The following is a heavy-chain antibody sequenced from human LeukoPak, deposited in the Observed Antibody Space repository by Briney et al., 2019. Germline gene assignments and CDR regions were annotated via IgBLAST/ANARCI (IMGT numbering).Heavy chain of an antibody. CDR2: ISGSGGTT. Sequence: GRSLRLSCAASGFTFSSYAMHWVRQAPGKGLEWVSAISGSGGTTYYADSVKGRFTISRDNSKNTLYLQMNSLRAEDTAVYYCAKDLWAGDYGFAFDIWGQGTMVTVSS. D-gene: IGHD3-10*01. J-gene: IGHJ3*02. V-gene: IGHV3-23*01. CDR3: AKDLWAGDYGFAFDI. CDR1: GFTFSSYA.